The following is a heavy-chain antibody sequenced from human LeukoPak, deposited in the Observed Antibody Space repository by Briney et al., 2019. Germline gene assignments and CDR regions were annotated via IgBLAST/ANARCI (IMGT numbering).Heavy chain of an antibody. CDR1: GFTFSSYA. J-gene: IGHJ4*02. V-gene: IGHV3-23*01. Sequence: GGSLRLSCAASGFTFSSYAMSWVRQAPGKGLEWVSAISGSGGSTYYADSVKGRFTISRDNSKNTLYLQMNSLRAEDTAVYYCAKTPRYDSSGYHFDYWVQGTLVTVSS. D-gene: IGHD3-22*01. CDR3: AKTPRYDSSGYHFDY. CDR2: ISGSGGST.